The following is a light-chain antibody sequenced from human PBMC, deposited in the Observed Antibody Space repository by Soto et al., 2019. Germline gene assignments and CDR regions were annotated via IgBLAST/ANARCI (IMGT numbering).Light chain of an antibody. J-gene: IGLJ2*01. CDR2: DKN. V-gene: IGLV1-51*01. CDR3: GTWDSSLSAVV. Sequence: QSVLTQPPSVSAAPGQKVTISCSGSSSNIWSNYVSWYQQVPGTAPKLVIYDKNKRPSGIPDRFSGSESGTSATLGIAGLQTGDEAIYYCGTWDSSLSAVVFGGGTKLTVL. CDR1: SSNIWSNY.